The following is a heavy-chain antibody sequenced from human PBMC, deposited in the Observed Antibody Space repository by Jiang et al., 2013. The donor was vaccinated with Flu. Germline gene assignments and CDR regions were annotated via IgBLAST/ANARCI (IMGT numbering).Heavy chain of an antibody. CDR2: IHYSGRA. J-gene: IGHJ3*02. CDR3: AREVDKVTTSDAFDI. D-gene: IGHD5-12*01. CDR1: GGSIKSENYF. V-gene: IGHV4-31*02. Sequence: GLVKPSETLSLTCTVSGGSIKSENYFWSWIRQHPEKGLEWIGYIHYSGRAYYNPSFQSRVILSVDTSKNQFSLKVNSVTAADAAMYYCAREVDKVTTSDAFDIWGQGTLVTVSS.